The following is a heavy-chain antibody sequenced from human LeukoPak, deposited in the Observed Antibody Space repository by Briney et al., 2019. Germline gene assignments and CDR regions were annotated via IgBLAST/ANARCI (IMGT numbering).Heavy chain of an antibody. CDR1: GGSDSSCYYY. CDR3: ARVIYDSSGYYLDY. Sequence: SETLSLTCTVSGGSDSSCYYYWSWIRQPPGKGLEWIGYIYYSGSTNYNPSLKSRVTIPVDTSKNQFSLKVMSVTAADTAVYYCARVIYDSSGYYLDYWGQGTLVTVSS. J-gene: IGHJ4*02. V-gene: IGHV4-61*01. CDR2: IYYSGST. D-gene: IGHD3-22*01.